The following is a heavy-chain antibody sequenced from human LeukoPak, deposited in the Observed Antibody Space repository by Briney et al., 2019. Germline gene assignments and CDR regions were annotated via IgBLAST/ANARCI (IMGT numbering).Heavy chain of an antibody. CDR1: VFSVGSND. CDR3: ARGAGTSGGYWSSPPSHFDC. Sequence: PGGSLRLSCAASVFSVGSNDIRWVRQAPARGLEWVSVIYSGGRTYYADSVKGRFTISRDSSENTLHLQINSLRAEDTAVYYCARGAGTSGGYWSSPPSHFDCWGQGTLVTVSS. V-gene: IGHV3-66*01. D-gene: IGHD1-26*01. CDR2: IYSGGRT. J-gene: IGHJ4*02.